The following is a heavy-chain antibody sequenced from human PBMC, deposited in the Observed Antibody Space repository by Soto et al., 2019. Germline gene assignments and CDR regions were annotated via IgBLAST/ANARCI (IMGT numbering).Heavy chain of an antibody. J-gene: IGHJ4*02. Sequence: QVQLVGSGGGVVQPGRSLTLSCAASGFSVTFYTMHWVRQAPGKGLEWVAVFSHEGNSKHYADSVKGRFTISRDISKNTLDLQMNSLRVEDTAVYYCARDWGPNYDNRARWDCWGQGTLVTVSS. CDR3: ARDWGPNYDNRARWDC. CDR2: FSHEGNSK. D-gene: IGHD3-22*01. V-gene: IGHV3-30-3*01. CDR1: GFSVTFYT.